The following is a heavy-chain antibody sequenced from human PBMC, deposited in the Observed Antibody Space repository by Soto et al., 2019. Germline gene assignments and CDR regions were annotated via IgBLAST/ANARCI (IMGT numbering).Heavy chain of an antibody. Sequence: SCAASGFTFSSYGMHWVRQAPGKGLEWVAVISYDGSNKYYADSVKGRFTISRDNSKNTLYLQMNSLRAEDTAVYYCAKDPNMITFVTPFMVSYYMDVWGKGTTVTVSS. CDR2: ISYDGSNK. CDR3: AKDPNMITFVTPFMVSYYMDV. J-gene: IGHJ6*03. D-gene: IGHD3-16*01. CDR1: GFTFSSYG. V-gene: IGHV3-30*18.